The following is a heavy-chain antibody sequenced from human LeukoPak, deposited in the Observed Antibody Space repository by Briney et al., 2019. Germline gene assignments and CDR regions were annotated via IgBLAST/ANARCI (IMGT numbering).Heavy chain of an antibody. V-gene: IGHV3-7*03. CDR2: IKQDGSEK. D-gene: IGHD3-3*01. CDR3: AKEPLGITIFGVVLYFDY. J-gene: IGHJ4*02. Sequence: GGSLRLSCAASGFTFSGSAMHWVRQAPGKGLEWVANIKQDGSEKYYVDSVKGRFTISRDNAKNSLYLQMNSLRAEDTAVYYCAKEPLGITIFGVVLYFDYWGQGTLVTVSS. CDR1: GFTFSGSA.